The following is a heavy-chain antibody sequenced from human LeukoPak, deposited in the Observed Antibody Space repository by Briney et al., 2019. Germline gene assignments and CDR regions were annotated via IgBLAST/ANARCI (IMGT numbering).Heavy chain of an antibody. D-gene: IGHD6-19*01. CDR1: GFTFDDYA. Sequence: PGGSLRLSCAASGFTFDDYAMHWVRQAPGKGLEWVSGISWNSGSIGYADSVKGRFTISRDNSKSTLYLQMNSLRAEDTAVYYCAKVKFQWLGAFDIWGQGTMVTVSS. CDR3: AKVKFQWLGAFDI. V-gene: IGHV3-9*01. CDR2: ISWNSGSI. J-gene: IGHJ3*02.